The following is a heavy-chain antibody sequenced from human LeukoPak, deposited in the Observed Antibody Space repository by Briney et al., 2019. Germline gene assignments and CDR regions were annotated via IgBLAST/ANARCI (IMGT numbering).Heavy chain of an antibody. Sequence: GGSLRLSCAASGFTFSSYSMNWVRQAPGKGLEWVSSISSSSSYIYYADSVKGRFTISRDNAKSSLYLQMNSLRAEDTAVYYCARDASTRSFDYWGREPWSPSPQ. CDR1: GFTFSSYS. CDR2: ISSSSSYI. CDR3: ARDASTRSFDY. V-gene: IGHV3-21*01. J-gene: IGHJ4*02.